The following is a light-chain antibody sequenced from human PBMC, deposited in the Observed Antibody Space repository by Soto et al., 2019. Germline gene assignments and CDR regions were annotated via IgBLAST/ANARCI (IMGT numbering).Light chain of an antibody. CDR2: DTF. CDR1: QSISSW. Sequence: DIQMTQSPSSLSASVGDRVSITCRASQSISSWLAWYQQKPGKAPKLLMFDTFSLESGVPSRFSGSRSGTEFTLTISSLQPDDYATYYCQQYNSYSPLTFGGVTKLEIK. CDR3: QQYNSYSPLT. V-gene: IGKV1-5*01. J-gene: IGKJ4*01.